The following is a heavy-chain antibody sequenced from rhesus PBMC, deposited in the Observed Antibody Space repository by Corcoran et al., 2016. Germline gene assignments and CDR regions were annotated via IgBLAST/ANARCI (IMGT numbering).Heavy chain of an antibody. CDR2: ITYSGST. Sequence: QVQLQESGPGLVKPSETLSLTCAVSGGPISSGDYSWSWIRQPPGKGLEWIGYITYSGSTSYNPSLKSRVTISRDTSKNQLSLKLSSVTAADAAVYYCARHRFSSWSSDFWGQGVLVTVSS. CDR3: ARHRFSSWSSDF. D-gene: IGHD6-13*01. V-gene: IGHV4-122*02. CDR1: GGPISSGDYS. J-gene: IGHJ4*01.